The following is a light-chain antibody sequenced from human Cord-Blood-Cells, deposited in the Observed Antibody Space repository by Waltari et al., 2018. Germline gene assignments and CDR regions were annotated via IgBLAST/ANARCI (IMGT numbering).Light chain of an antibody. CDR2: EVS. Sequence: QSALTQPASVSGSPGQSTTISCTGTSSDVGSYNLVSWYQQHPGKAPKLMCYEVSKRPSGVSNRFSGSKSGNTASLTISGLQAEDEADYYCCSYAGSSTVVFGGGTKLTVL. V-gene: IGLV2-23*02. J-gene: IGLJ2*01. CDR1: SSDVGSYNL. CDR3: CSYAGSSTVV.